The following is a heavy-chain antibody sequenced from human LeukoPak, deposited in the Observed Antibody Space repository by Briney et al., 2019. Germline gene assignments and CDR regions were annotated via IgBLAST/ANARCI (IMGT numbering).Heavy chain of an antibody. V-gene: IGHV3-33*01. CDR2: IWNDGSNK. Sequence: GGSLRLSCAASGFTFSCCAIHWARQAPGRGLEWVAVIWNDGSNKYNVDSVKGRFTVSRDNSKNTLYLQMNSLRAEDTAVYYCARDYPLSINGGYFDSLDYWGQGTLVTVSS. D-gene: IGHD3-9*01. CDR3: ARDYPLSINGGYFDSLDY. J-gene: IGHJ4*02. CDR1: GFTFSCCA.